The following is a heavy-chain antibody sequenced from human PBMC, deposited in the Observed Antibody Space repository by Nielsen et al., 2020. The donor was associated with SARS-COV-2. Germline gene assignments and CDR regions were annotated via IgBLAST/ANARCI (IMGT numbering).Heavy chain of an antibody. CDR2: FDPGDAET. Sequence: ASVKVSCKVSGYTLSEVSIHWVRQAPGKGLEWMGGFDPGDAETVYAQKFQGRITMTEDTSADTAYMDLSSLRTEDTAVYYCATSLVAAIFGVLDYWGPGTLVTVSS. V-gene: IGHV1-24*01. J-gene: IGHJ4*02. CDR3: ATSLVAAIFGVLDY. D-gene: IGHD3-3*01. CDR1: GYTLSEVS.